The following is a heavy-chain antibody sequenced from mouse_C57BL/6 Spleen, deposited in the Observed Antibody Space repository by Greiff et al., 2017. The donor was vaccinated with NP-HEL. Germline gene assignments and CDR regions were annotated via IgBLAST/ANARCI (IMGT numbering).Heavy chain of an antibody. D-gene: IGHD1-1*01. CDR3: SRSLLITTVEGYYFDY. CDR2: IYPGNGDT. V-gene: IGHV1-82*01. Sequence: QVQLQQSGPELVKPGASVKISCKASGYAFSSSWMNWVKQRPGKGLEWIGRIYPGNGDTNYNGKFKGKATLTADKSSSTAYMQLSRLASEDSAVYFCSRSLLITTVEGYYFDYWGQGTTLTVSS. J-gene: IGHJ2*01. CDR1: GYAFSSSW.